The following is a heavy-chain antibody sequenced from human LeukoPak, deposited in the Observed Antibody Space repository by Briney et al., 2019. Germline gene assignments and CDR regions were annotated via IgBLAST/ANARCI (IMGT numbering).Heavy chain of an antibody. CDR3: AKNSGGTCYSHLDY. CDR1: GFTFSNYA. J-gene: IGHJ4*02. CDR2: ISYDGSNK. V-gene: IGHV3-30*04. D-gene: IGHD2-15*01. Sequence: GGSLRLSCAASGFTFSNYAMHWVRQAPGKGLEWVAVISYDGSNKYYADSVKGRFTISRDNSKNTLYLQMNSLRAEDTAVYYCAKNSGGTCYSHLDYWGQGTLVTVSS.